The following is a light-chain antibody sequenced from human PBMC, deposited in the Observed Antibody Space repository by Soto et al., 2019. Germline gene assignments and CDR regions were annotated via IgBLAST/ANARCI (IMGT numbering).Light chain of an antibody. J-gene: IGKJ4*01. CDR1: QNVARNY. CDR3: QQYATSPLA. CDR2: DAS. Sequence: ENVLTQSPGTLSLSPGESATLSCRASQNVARNYLAWFQQRPGQAPRLLIYDASTRATGIPDRFSGSGSGTDFTLTVSRLEPDDFAVYFCQQYATSPLAFGGGTKVDI. V-gene: IGKV3-20*01.